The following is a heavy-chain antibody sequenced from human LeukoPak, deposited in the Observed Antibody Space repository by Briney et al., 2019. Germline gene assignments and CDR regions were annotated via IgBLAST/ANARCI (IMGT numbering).Heavy chain of an antibody. V-gene: IGHV3-9*01. CDR1: GFTLDDYA. Sequence: PGRSLRLSCAASGFTLDDYAMHWVRQAPGKGLEWVSGISWNSGSIGYADSVKGRFTISRDNAKNSLYLQMNSLRAEDTALYYCAKAELDPWGQGTLVTVSS. J-gene: IGHJ5*02. CDR3: AKAELDP. CDR2: ISWNSGSI.